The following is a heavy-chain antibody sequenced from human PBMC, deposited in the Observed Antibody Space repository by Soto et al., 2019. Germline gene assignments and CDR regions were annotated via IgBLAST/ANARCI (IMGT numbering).Heavy chain of an antibody. D-gene: IGHD3-22*01. CDR1: GFTFSSYS. V-gene: IGHV3-21*01. J-gene: IGHJ6*02. CDR2: ISSSSSYK. CDR3: ARDGYYDTSAYYSDYYGLDV. Sequence: PGGSLRLSCAASGFTFSSYSMNWVRQAPGKGLEWVSSISSSSSYKSYADSVKGRFTISRDNSKNTLYLQMNSLRAEDTAVYYCARDGYYDTSAYYSDYYGLDVWGQGTTVTVSS.